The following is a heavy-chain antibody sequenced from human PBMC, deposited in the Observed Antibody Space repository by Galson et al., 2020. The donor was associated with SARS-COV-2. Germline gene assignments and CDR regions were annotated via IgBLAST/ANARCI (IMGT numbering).Heavy chain of an antibody. CDR1: GYTFTGYY. Sequence: ASVKVSCKASGYTFTGYYMHWVRQAPGQGLEWMGWINPNSGGTNYAQKFQGRVTMTRDTSISTAYMELSRLRSDDTAVYYCARVGSSGPFYYYGMDVWGQGTTVTVSS. CDR3: ARVGSSGPFYYYGMDV. V-gene: IGHV1-2*02. CDR2: INPNSGGT. D-gene: IGHD6-19*01. J-gene: IGHJ6*02.